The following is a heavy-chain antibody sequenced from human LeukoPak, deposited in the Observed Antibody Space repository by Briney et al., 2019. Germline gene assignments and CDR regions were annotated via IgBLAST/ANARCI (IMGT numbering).Heavy chain of an antibody. V-gene: IGHV3-7*01. J-gene: IGHJ4*02. CDR1: GFTFTDYW. Sequence: PGRSLRLSCTTSGFTFTDYWMAWVRQAPGKGLEWVANINQDGSKKFYVDSVKGRFTISRDNAKNALYLQMNSLRAEDTGVYFCARGQTLTFWGQGTLVTVSS. CDR3: ARGQTLTF. CDR2: INQDGSKK.